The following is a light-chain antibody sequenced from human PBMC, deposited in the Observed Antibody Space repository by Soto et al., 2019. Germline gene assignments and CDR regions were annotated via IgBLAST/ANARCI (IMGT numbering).Light chain of an antibody. CDR1: QSIDSKY. Sequence: EIVLTQSPGTLSSSPGERATLSCRASQSIDSKYLAWYQHKHGQAPRLLIYATSRRATGIPDRFGGSGSGTDVTLTINRLEPEYFAVYYCQQYFASAWTFGQGTKGDIK. CDR2: ATS. CDR3: QQYFASAWT. J-gene: IGKJ1*01. V-gene: IGKV3-20*01.